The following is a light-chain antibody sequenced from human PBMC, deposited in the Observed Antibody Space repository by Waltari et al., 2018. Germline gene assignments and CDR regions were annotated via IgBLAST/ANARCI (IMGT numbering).Light chain of an antibody. J-gene: IGKJ5*01. V-gene: IGKV1-16*02. CDR3: QQYHSFPMT. CDR1: QGIRNY. Sequence: DIQMTQSPSPLSASVGDRVTITCRASQGIRNYLAWSQQKPGKAPKSLIYDASSLQSGVSSKFSGSGFGTDFTLTITSLQPEDLATYYCQQYHSFPMTFGQGTRLEIK. CDR2: DAS.